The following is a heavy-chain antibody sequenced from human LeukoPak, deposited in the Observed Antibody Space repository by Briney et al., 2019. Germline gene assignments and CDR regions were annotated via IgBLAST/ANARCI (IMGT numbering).Heavy chain of an antibody. CDR3: AKDRSIGTYYTFDH. CDR1: GFTLDDYV. J-gene: IGHJ4*02. V-gene: IGHV3-23*01. CDR2: ISASAAMT. D-gene: IGHD1-26*01. Sequence: GGSLRLSCTTSGFTLDDYVMTWVRQAPGKGLEWVSSISASAAMTYYADSVKGRFTVSRDNSNNRLCLQMSGLTAADTAVYYCAKDRSIGTYYTFDHWGRGTLVTVSS.